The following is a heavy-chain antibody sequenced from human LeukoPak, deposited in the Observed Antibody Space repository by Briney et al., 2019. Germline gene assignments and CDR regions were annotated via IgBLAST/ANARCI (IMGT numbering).Heavy chain of an antibody. J-gene: IGHJ6*02. D-gene: IGHD6-13*01. CDR1: GGTFSSYA. CDR3: ARGARQLVRVRGYYYYYGMDV. Sequence: SVKVSCKASGGTFSSYAISWVRQAPGQGLEWMGGIIPIFGTANYAQKFQGRVTITADESTSTAYMELSSLRSEDTAVYYCARGARQLVRVRGYYYYYGMDVWGQGTTVTVSS. V-gene: IGHV1-69*13. CDR2: IIPIFGTA.